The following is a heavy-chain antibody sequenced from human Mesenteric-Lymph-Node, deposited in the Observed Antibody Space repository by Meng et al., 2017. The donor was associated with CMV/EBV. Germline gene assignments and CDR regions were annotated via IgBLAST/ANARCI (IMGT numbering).Heavy chain of an antibody. D-gene: IGHD3-3*01. J-gene: IGHJ4*02. CDR3: ARVPPALEYYDQYYFDY. V-gene: IGHV4-61*01. CDR1: VSSGSYY. Sequence: VSSGSYYWSWIRQPPGKGLEWIGYIYYSGSTNYNPSLKSRVTISVDTSKNQFSLKLSSVTAADTAVYYCARVPPALEYYDQYYFDYWGQGTLVTVSS. CDR2: IYYSGST.